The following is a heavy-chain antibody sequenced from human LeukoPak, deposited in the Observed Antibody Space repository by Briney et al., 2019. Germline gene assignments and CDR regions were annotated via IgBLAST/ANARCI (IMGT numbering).Heavy chain of an antibody. Sequence: PETLSLTCAVSGGSISSSNWWSWVRQPPGKGLEWIGEIYHSGSTNYNPSLKSRVTISVDKSKNQFSLKLSSVTAADAAVYYCAREVYYYYYYMDVWGKGTTVTVSS. V-gene: IGHV4-4*03. J-gene: IGHJ6*03. CDR3: AREVYYYYYYMDV. CDR2: IYHSGST. CDR1: GGSISSSNW.